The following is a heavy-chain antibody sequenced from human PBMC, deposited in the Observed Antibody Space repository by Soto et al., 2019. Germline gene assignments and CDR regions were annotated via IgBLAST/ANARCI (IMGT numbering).Heavy chain of an antibody. J-gene: IGHJ4*02. V-gene: IGHV3-21*04. CDR3: ATLTRYYMEL. CDR1: GFTFSSHS. D-gene: IGHD1-7*01. CDR2: ISSTSTYI. Sequence: EVQVVESGGGLVKPGGSLRLSCAASGFTFSSHSMNWVRQAPGKGLEWVSTISSTSTYIYYADSVKGRFTISRDTAKTPLHLEVNPARAEGTAVYYCATLTRYYMELWGQGTRVTVSS.